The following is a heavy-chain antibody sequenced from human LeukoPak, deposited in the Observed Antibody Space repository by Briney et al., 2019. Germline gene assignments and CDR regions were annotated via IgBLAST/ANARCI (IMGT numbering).Heavy chain of an antibody. J-gene: IGHJ4*02. V-gene: IGHV1-2*04. Sequence: GASVKVSCKASGYTFTGYYMHWVRQAPGQGLEWMGWINPNSGGTNYAQKFQGWVTMTRDTSISTAYMELSRLRSDDTAVYYCARQDIVGSRGSVDTAMVYDYWGQGTLVSVSS. CDR1: GYTFTGYY. D-gene: IGHD5-18*01. CDR3: ARQDIVGSRGSVDTAMVYDY. CDR2: INPNSGGT.